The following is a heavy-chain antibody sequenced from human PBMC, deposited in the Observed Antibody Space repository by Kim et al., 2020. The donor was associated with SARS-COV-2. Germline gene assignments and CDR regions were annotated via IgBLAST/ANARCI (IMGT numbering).Heavy chain of an antibody. CDR3: ARGFSDLGYNYYYMDV. J-gene: IGHJ6*02. D-gene: IGHD3-10*01. Sequence: DSGKGQFTISRDEAKKSLYLQMNSLRDEDTAVYYCARGFSDLGYNYYYMDVWGQGTTVTVSS. V-gene: IGHV3-11*04.